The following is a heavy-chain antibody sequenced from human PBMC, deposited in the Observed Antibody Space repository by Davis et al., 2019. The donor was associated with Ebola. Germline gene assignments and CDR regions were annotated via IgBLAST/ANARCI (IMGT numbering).Heavy chain of an antibody. J-gene: IGHJ4*02. D-gene: IGHD4-17*01. CDR3: ARVRAYYGDYDYFDY. Sequence: SVKVSCKASGGTFSSYAISWVRQAPRQGLEWMGGIIPIFGTANYAQKFQGRVTITADKSTSTAYMELSSLRSEDTAVYYCARVRAYYGDYDYFDYWGQGTLVTVSS. CDR1: GGTFSSYA. V-gene: IGHV1-69*06. CDR2: IIPIFGTA.